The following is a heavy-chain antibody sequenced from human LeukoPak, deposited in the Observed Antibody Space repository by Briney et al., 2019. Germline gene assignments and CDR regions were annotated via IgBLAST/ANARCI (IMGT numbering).Heavy chain of an antibody. CDR1: GGSFSGYY. CDR2: IYTSGST. D-gene: IGHD3-10*01. J-gene: IGHJ4*02. Sequence: SETLSLTCAVYGGSFSGYYWSWIRQPAGKGLEWIGRIYTSGSTNYNPSLKSRVTMSVDTSKNQFSLKLSSVTAADTAVYYCARDGLKYYYGSGSANYFDYWGQGTLVTVSS. V-gene: IGHV4-4*07. CDR3: ARDGLKYYYGSGSANYFDY.